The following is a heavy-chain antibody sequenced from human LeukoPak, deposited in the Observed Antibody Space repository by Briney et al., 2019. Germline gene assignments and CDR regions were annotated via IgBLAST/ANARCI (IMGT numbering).Heavy chain of an antibody. CDR3: ARVTLAAIRLGYFDY. Sequence: ASVKVTCKASGYTFTSYGISWVRQAPGQGLEWVGWISAYNGNANYAQKVQGRVTMTTDTSTSTAYMELRSLRSDDTAVYYCARVTLAAIRLGYFDYWGQGTLVTVSS. CDR2: ISAYNGNA. CDR1: GYTFTSYG. V-gene: IGHV1-18*01. D-gene: IGHD6-13*01. J-gene: IGHJ4*02.